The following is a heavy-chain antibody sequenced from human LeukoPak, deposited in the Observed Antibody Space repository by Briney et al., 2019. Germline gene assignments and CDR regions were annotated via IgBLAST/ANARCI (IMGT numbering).Heavy chain of an antibody. D-gene: IGHD2/OR15-2a*01. V-gene: IGHV3-74*01. CDR2: INSDASST. CDR1: GFTFSSYW. Sequence: GESLRLSCAASGFTFSSYWMHWVRQAPGKGLVWVSRINSDASSTSYADSVKGRFTISRDNAKNTLYLQMNSLRAEDTAVYYCVRVQGHPPNSLDVWGQGTMVTVSS. J-gene: IGHJ3*01. CDR3: VRVQGHPPNSLDV.